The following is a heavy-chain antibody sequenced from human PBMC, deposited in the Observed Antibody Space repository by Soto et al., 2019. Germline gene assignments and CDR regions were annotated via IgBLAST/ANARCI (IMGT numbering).Heavy chain of an antibody. J-gene: IGHJ4*02. CDR3: ARAGAFWSGYFGPTGTTHFDY. CDR1: GFTFSSYW. D-gene: IGHD3-3*01. CDR2: ISSTSTYI. V-gene: IGHV3-21*01. Sequence: PGGSLRLSCSASGFTFSSYWMSWVRQAPGKGLEWVSSISSTSTYIYYADSLKGRFTISRDNASNSLYLQMNNLSAEDTAVYYCARAGAFWSGYFGPTGTTHFDYWGKGHLVTVSS.